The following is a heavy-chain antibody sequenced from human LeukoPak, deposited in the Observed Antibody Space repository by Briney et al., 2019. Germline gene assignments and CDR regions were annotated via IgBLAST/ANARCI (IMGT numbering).Heavy chain of an antibody. Sequence: PSETLSLTCTVSGGSISSYYWSWIRQPAGKGLEWIGRIYTSGSTNYNPSLKSRVTMSVDTSKNQFSLKLSSVTAADTAAYYCARGGSGYYYAYFDYWGQGTLVTVSS. D-gene: IGHD3-22*01. CDR1: GGSISSYY. CDR2: IYTSGST. J-gene: IGHJ4*02. CDR3: ARGGSGYYYAYFDY. V-gene: IGHV4-4*07.